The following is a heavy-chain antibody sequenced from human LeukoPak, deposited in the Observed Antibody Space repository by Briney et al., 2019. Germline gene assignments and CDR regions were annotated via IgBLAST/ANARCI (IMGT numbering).Heavy chain of an antibody. D-gene: IGHD1-26*01. CDR3: ARRGGSYRLFYYYYMDV. V-gene: IGHV4-38-2*01. CDR2: IYHSGST. J-gene: IGHJ6*03. CDR1: GYSISSGYY. Sequence: SETLSLTCAVSGYSISSGYYWGWIRQPPGKGLEWIGSIYHSGSTYYNPSLKSRVTISVDTSKNQFSLKLSSVTAADTAVYYSARRGGSYRLFYYYYMDVWGKGTTVTVSS.